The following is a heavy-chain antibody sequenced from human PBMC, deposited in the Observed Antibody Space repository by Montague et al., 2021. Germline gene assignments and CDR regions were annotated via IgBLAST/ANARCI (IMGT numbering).Heavy chain of an antibody. CDR1: GYSISRGYY. J-gene: IGHJ4*02. CDR2: FFHSGCF. Sequence: SETLSLTCTVSGYSISRGYYSGWIRQHPGTGLAWIVSFFHSGCFSYHPSLKSRVTISVDTSKNQFSLKLTSVTAADTPLYYCARDREAAPFDYWGQGTLVSVSS. D-gene: IGHD2-15*01. V-gene: IGHV4-38-2*02. CDR3: ARDREAAPFDY.